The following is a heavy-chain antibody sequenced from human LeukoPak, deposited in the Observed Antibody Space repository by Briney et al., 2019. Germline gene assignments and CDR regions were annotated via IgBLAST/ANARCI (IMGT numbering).Heavy chain of an antibody. CDR2: INPNSGGT. Sequence: ASVKVSCKASGYTFTGYYMHWVRQAPGQGLEWMGWINPNSGGTNYAQKFQGRVTMTRDTSISTAYMELSRLRSDDTAVYYCARDYRATVVTSYYYYYMDVWGKGTTVTVSS. V-gene: IGHV1-2*02. CDR1: GYTFTGYY. CDR3: ARDYRATVVTSYYYYYMDV. J-gene: IGHJ6*03. D-gene: IGHD4-23*01.